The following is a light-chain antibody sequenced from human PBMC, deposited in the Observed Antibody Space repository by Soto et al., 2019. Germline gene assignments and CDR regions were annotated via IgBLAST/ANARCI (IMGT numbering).Light chain of an antibody. J-gene: IGKJ5*01. CDR3: QQSYSTPIT. CDR2: DAS. Sequence: DIQMTQSPSSLSASVGDRVTITCRASQSISSYLNWYQQKPGKAPKLLIYDASSLQSGVPSRFSGSGSGTDFTHTIRSLQPEDFATYYCQQSYSTPITFGQGTRLEIK. V-gene: IGKV1-39*01. CDR1: QSISSY.